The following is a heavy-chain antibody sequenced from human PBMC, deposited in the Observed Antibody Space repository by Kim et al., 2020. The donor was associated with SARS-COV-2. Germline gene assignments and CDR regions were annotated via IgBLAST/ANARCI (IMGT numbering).Heavy chain of an antibody. J-gene: IGHJ4*02. V-gene: IGHV3-30*04. CDR3: ARNYYDSSGYFLFDY. Sequence: GGSLRLSCAASRFTFSSYAMHWVRQAPGKGLEWVAVISYDGSNKYYADSVKGRFTISRDNSKNTLYLQMNSLRAEDTAVYYCARNYYDSSGYFLFDYWGQGTLVTVSS. D-gene: IGHD3-22*01. CDR2: ISYDGSNK. CDR1: RFTFSSYA.